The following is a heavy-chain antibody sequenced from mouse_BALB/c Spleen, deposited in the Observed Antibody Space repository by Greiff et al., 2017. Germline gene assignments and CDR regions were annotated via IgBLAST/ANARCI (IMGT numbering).Heavy chain of an antibody. D-gene: IGHD1-1*01. CDR1: GYTFTDYY. Sequence: LVESGPELVKPGASVKISCKASGYTFTDYYINWVKQKPGQGLEWIGWIYPGSGNTKYNEKFKGKATLTVDTSSSTAYMQLSSLTSEDTAVYFCARGYGSSPWFAYWGQGTLVTVSA. V-gene: IGHV1-84*02. CDR3: ARGYGSSPWFAY. J-gene: IGHJ3*01. CDR2: IYPGSGNT.